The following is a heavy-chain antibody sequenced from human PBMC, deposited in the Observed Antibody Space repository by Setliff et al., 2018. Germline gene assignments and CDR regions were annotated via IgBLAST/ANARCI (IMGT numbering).Heavy chain of an antibody. Sequence: SETLSLTCAVYGGSFSGYYWSWIRQPPGKGLEWIGEINHSGSTNYNPSLKSRVTISVDTSKNQFSLKLSSVTAADTAVYYCARSSYSGSYLNVWGQGTTVTVSS. CDR1: GGSFSGYY. CDR3: ARSSYSGSYLNV. J-gene: IGHJ6*02. D-gene: IGHD1-26*01. CDR2: INHSGST. V-gene: IGHV4-34*01.